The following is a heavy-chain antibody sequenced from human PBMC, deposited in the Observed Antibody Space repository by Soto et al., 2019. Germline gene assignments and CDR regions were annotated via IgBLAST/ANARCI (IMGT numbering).Heavy chain of an antibody. CDR1: GGSISSYY. D-gene: IGHD5-18*01. J-gene: IGHJ4*02. V-gene: IGHV4-59*01. CDR3: ARENADTATNMYYFDY. CDR2: IYYSGST. Sequence: LSLTCTVSGGSISSYYWSWIRQPPGKGLEWIGYIYYSGSTNYNPSLKSRVTISVDTSKNQFSLKLSSVTAADTAVYYCARENADTATNMYYFDYWGQGTLVTVSS.